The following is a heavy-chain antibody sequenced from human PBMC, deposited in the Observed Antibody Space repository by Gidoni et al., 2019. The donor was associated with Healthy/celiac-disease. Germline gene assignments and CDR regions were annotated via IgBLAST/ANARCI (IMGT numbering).Heavy chain of an antibody. J-gene: IGHJ4*02. D-gene: IGHD3-16*02. CDR1: GFTFSSYS. CDR3: ARDVLIPMITFGGVIVPNHIDY. Sequence: EVQLVESGGGLVKPGGSLRLSCAASGFTFSSYSMNWVRQAPGKGLEWVSSISSSSSYIYYADSVKGRFTISRDNAKNSLYLQMNSLRAEDTAVYYCARDVLIPMITFGGVIVPNHIDYWGQGTLVTVSS. V-gene: IGHV3-21*01. CDR2: ISSSSSYI.